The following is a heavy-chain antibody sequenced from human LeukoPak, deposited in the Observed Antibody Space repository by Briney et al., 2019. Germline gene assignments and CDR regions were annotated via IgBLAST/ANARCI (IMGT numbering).Heavy chain of an antibody. V-gene: IGHV1-69*05. J-gene: IGHJ3*02. Sequence: ASVKVSCKASGGTFSSYAISWVRQAPGQGLEWMGGIIPIFGTANYAQKLQGRVTMTTDTSTSTAYMELRSLRSDDTAVYYCAREFPVDYYDTLQIGDAFDIWGQGTMVTVSS. CDR2: IIPIFGTA. CDR1: GGTFSSYA. D-gene: IGHD3-22*01. CDR3: AREFPVDYYDTLQIGDAFDI.